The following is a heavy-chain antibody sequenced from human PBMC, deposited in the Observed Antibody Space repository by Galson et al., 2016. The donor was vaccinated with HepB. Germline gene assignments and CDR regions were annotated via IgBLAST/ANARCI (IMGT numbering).Heavy chain of an antibody. J-gene: IGHJ6*02. D-gene: IGHD3-10*01. CDR3: ARHGDIWSEIYSGAMDG. Sequence: QSGAEVKKPGESLKISCEGFGYSFINFWIGWVRQMPGKGLEWMAIIYPGDSHTKYSPSFEGQVTISADKSISTAYLPWSSLNASDTAVYYCARHGDIWSEIYSGAMDGWGQGTTVTVSS. CDR2: IYPGDSHT. V-gene: IGHV5-51*01. CDR1: GYSFINFW.